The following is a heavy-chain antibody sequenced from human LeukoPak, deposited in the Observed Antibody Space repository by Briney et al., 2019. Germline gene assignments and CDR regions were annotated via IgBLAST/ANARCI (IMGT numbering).Heavy chain of an antibody. V-gene: IGHV3-7*01. Sequence: PAGFLRLSCAASGFTFRSYWMSWVRQAPGKGLEWVANINQGGSEQYYMDSVKGRFTISRDDAKNSLYVQMNSLRDEDTAVYYCARVEYSGWNLAYWGQGTLVTVSS. CDR1: GFTFRSYW. D-gene: IGHD5-12*01. J-gene: IGHJ1*01. CDR2: INQGGSEQ. CDR3: ARVEYSGWNLAY.